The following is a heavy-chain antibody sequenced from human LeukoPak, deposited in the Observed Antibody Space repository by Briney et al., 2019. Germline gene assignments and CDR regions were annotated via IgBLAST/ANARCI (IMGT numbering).Heavy chain of an antibody. D-gene: IGHD3-10*01. V-gene: IGHV3-30*03. J-gene: IGHJ5*02. CDR1: GFTFTRNC. CDR3: ATGSDFDYAS. Sequence: GRSLRLSCVASGFTFTRNCMHWVRQAPGKGLEWVAAIPHDGSNALYADSVKGRFTISRDDSKNTQYLQMNSLRIEDSAMYYCATGSDFDYASWGQGIMVTVSS. CDR2: IPHDGSNA.